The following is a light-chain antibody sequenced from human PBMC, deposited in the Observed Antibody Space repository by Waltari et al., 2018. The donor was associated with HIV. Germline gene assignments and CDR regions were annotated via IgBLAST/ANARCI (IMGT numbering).Light chain of an antibody. CDR2: DVT. J-gene: IGLJ2*01. Sequence: QSALTQPPSASGSPGQSVTISCPGTSSDVGSYNYVSWFQQQPGKAPKLMIYDVTKRPSGVPDRFSGSKSGNTASLTVSGLQAEDEADYYCASHAGSKDVFGGGTRLTVL. V-gene: IGLV2-8*01. CDR3: ASHAGSKDV. CDR1: SSDVGSYNY.